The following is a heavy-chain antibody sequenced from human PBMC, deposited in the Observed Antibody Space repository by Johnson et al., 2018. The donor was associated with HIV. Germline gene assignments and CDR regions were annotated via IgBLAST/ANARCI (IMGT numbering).Heavy chain of an antibody. D-gene: IGHD6-19*01. CDR1: GFTFSSYA. Sequence: VQLVESGGGLVQPGGSLRLSCAASGFTFSSYAMSWVRQAPGKGLEWVANIKQDGSEKYYVDSVKGRFTISRDNAKNSLYLQMNSLRVEDTAVYYCVRENDLVPVAGTIWGQGTMVTVSS. CDR2: IKQDGSEK. J-gene: IGHJ3*02. CDR3: VRENDLVPVAGTI. V-gene: IGHV3-7*01.